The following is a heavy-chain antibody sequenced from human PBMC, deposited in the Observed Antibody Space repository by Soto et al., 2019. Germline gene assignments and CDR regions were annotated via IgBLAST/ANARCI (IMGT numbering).Heavy chain of an antibody. CDR2: IYFDGTT. D-gene: IGHD4-17*01. Sequence: QVQLQESGPGLVKPSQTLSLTCDVSGVSVTRAGSYWGWIRQRPGQGLEWIGYIYFDGTTYYNTSTNSRVIISANTSRDQFSLSLSFLTAADTAVYYCATRTTVTTFDYWGQGTLVTVSS. J-gene: IGHJ4*02. CDR3: ATRTTVTTFDY. V-gene: IGHV4-31*11. CDR1: GVSVTRAGSY.